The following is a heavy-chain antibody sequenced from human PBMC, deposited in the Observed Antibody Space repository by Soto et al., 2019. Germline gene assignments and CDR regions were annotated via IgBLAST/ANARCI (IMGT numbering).Heavy chain of an antibody. CDR3: ANSQYYYDSSGYSPLNWFDP. CDR2: IIPIFGTA. CDR1: GGTFSSYA. J-gene: IGHJ5*02. D-gene: IGHD3-22*01. V-gene: IGHV1-69*06. Sequence: VASVRVSCKASGGTFSSYAISWVRQAPGQGLEWMGGIIPIFGTANYAQKFQGRVTITADKSTSTAYMELSSLRSEDTAVYYCANSQYYYDSSGYSPLNWFDPCGPGTLVTVS.